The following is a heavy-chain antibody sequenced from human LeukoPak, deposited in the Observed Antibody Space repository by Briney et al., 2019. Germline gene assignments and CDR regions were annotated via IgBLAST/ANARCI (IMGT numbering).Heavy chain of an antibody. D-gene: IGHD5-12*01. Sequence: SETLSLTCTVSGGSISGYYWSWIRQPPGKGLEWVGYISYSGSTYYNPSLKSRVTISVDKSKNQFSLKLSSVTAADTAVYYCARDRGPKYFQHWGQGTLVTVSS. CDR2: ISYSGST. V-gene: IGHV4-59*01. CDR3: ARDRGPKYFQH. J-gene: IGHJ1*01. CDR1: GGSISGYY.